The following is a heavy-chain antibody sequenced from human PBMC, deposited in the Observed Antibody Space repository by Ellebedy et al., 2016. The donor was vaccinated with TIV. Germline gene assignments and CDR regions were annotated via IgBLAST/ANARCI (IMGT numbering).Heavy chain of an antibody. J-gene: IGHJ4*02. V-gene: IGHV1-46*01. D-gene: IGHD6-13*01. Sequence: AASVKVSCKASGYTFTSYYIHWVRQAPGQGLEWMGIINPSGGSTSYAQKFQGRVTITRDTSASTAYMELSSLRSEDTAVYYCARERYSRVELDYWGQGTLVTVSS. CDR2: INPSGGST. CDR3: ARERYSRVELDY. CDR1: GYTFTSYY.